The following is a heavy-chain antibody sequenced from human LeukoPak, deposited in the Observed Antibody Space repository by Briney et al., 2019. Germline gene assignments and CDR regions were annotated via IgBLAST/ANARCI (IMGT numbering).Heavy chain of an antibody. CDR2: IYCNDDK. V-gene: IGHV2-5*01. CDR1: GFSLSTSGVR. Sequence: SGPTLVKPTQTLTLTCTFSGFSLSTSGVRLGWIRQPPGKALEWLALIYCNDDKRYSPSLKSRLTITKDTSKTQVVLTMTNMDPVDTATYCCAHLRGPRYFDYWGQGTLVTVSS. D-gene: IGHD3-3*01. J-gene: IGHJ4*02. CDR3: AHLRGPRYFDY.